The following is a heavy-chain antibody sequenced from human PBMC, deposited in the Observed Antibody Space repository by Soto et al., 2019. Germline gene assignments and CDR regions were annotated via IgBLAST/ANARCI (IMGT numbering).Heavy chain of an antibody. CDR1: GLNFSRSW. V-gene: IGHV3-7*01. CDR2: MKEDGSEK. Sequence: GGSLRLSCEASGLNFSRSWMSWVRQAPGKGLEWVANMKEDGSEKYYVDSVRGRFTISRDNAKNSVHLQMNSLRVEDTAVYYCAIGFYTDYWRQAALVTVSS. J-gene: IGHJ4*02. CDR3: AIGFYTDY. D-gene: IGHD3-3*01.